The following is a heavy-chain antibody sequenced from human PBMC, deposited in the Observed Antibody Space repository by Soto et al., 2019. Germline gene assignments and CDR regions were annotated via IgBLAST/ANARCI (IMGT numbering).Heavy chain of an antibody. CDR3: ALRSMAVVPEY. CDR2: LYYGRSA. J-gene: IGHJ4*02. V-gene: IGHV4-59*01. CDR1: GDCISSYY. Sequence: QVQLQESGPGLVKPSETQSLTCAVAGDCISSYYCMWIRQPPGKGLESIGYLYYGRSANYNPSLKSRVTLSVDTSTNQCSLTLSSMTAADTAVYYCALRSMAVVPEYWGQGTLVTVSS. D-gene: IGHD3-22*01.